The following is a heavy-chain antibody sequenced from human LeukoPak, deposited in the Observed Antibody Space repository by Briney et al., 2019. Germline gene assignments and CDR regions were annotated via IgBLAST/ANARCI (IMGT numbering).Heavy chain of an antibody. CDR1: GYTLTELS. CDR2: FDPEDGET. Sequence: ASVKVSCKVSGYTLTELSMHWVRQAPGKGLEWMGGFDPEDGETIYAQKFQGRVTMTEDTSTDTAYMELSSLRSEDTAVYYCATVRRLWGYYIAVAARDWFDPWGQGTLVTVSS. CDR3: ATVRRLWGYYIAVAARDWFDP. J-gene: IGHJ5*02. V-gene: IGHV1-24*01. D-gene: IGHD6-19*01.